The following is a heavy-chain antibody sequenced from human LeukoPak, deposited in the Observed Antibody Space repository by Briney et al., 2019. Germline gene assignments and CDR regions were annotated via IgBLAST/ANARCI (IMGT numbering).Heavy chain of an antibody. CDR1: GSPFRTYS. CDR3: ARHRAAGGSYYYGADV. Sequence: NLGGSLEISCQGSGSPFRTYSIAWVRQLPGKGLKGMRIINPGDSDTTYSPSFQGQVTISADESTTPAYLQWSSLKASDTAMYYCARHRAAGGSYYYGADVWGQGTTVTVSS. J-gene: IGHJ6*02. V-gene: IGHV5-51*01. D-gene: IGHD6-13*01. CDR2: INPGDSDT.